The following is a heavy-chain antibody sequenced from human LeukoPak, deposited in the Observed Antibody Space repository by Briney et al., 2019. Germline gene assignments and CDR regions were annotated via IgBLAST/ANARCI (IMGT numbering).Heavy chain of an antibody. CDR3: ARLSFPRLRYFDWLRFDP. CDR1: GNSISSGDNY. J-gene: IGHJ5*02. Sequence: SETLSLTCTVSGNSISSGDNYWSWIRQPAGKGLEWIGRIYTSGSTNYNPSLKSRVTISGDTSKNQFSLKLSSVTAADTAVYYCARLSFPRLRYFDWLRFDPWGQGTLVTVSS. V-gene: IGHV4-61*02. D-gene: IGHD3-9*01. CDR2: IYTSGST.